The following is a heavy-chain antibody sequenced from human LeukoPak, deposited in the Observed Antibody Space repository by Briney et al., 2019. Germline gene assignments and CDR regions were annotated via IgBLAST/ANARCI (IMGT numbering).Heavy chain of an antibody. CDR1: GWSISSYY. V-gene: IGHV4-59*08. CDR2: IYYSGST. Sequence: SETLSLTCTVSGWSISSYYWSWIRQPPGKGLEWIGYIYYSGSTNYNPSLKSRVTISADTSKNQFSLKLRSVTAADTAVYYCARRGYSSGYYYFDYWGQGTLVTVSS. D-gene: IGHD3-22*01. CDR3: ARRGYSSGYYYFDY. J-gene: IGHJ4*02.